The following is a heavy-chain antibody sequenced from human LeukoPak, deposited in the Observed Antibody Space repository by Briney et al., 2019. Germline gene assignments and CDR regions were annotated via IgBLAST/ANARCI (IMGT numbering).Heavy chain of an antibody. CDR1: GFTFTTYW. CDR3: ARGNTMDV. Sequence: GGSLRLSCAASGFTFTTYWLIWVRQAPGKGLEWVASIKQDGSESSYVDSVRGRFTISRDNGKNSLYLQMNSLRAEDTAMYYCARGNTMDVWGQGTTVTVSS. CDR2: IKQDGSES. V-gene: IGHV3-7*03. J-gene: IGHJ6*02.